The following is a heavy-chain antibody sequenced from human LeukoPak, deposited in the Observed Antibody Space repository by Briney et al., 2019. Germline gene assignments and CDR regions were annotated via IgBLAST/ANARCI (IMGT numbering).Heavy chain of an antibody. CDR2: INTDDGNT. CDR3: ARGGVSSYVDY. J-gene: IGHJ4*02. D-gene: IGHD3-16*01. CDR1: GYNFAGYG. Sequence: ASVKVSCKASGYNFAGYGISWVRQAPGQGLEWMGWINTDDGNTDYAQRLQGRVTMTTDASTSTAHMELRSLRSDDTALYYCARGGVSSYVDYWCQGTLITVSS. V-gene: IGHV1-18*01.